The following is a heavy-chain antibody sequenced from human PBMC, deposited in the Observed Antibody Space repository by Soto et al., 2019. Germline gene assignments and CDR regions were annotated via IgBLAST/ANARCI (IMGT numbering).Heavy chain of an antibody. CDR3: AHRRPYSNSPEYFFDY. V-gene: IGHV2-5*02. J-gene: IGHJ4*02. CDR2: IYWDDDK. CDR1: GFSLSTSGVD. Sequence: QITSKESGPTLVKPTQTLTLTCTFSGFSLSTSGVDVGWIRQPPGKALEWLALIYWDDDKRYSPSLKSRLTITKDTSKNQVVLTMTNMDPLDTATYYCAHRRPYSNSPEYFFDYWGQGTLVTVSS. D-gene: IGHD6-6*01.